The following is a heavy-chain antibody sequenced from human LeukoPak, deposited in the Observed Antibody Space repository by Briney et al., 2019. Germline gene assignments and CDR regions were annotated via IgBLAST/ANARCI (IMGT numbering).Heavy chain of an antibody. D-gene: IGHD6-19*01. V-gene: IGHV4-59*01. J-gene: IGHJ4*02. CDR3: ARARDSSGWFDY. Sequence: SETLSLTCTVSGGSISSYYWSWIWQPPGKGLEWIGYIYYSGRTNYNPSLKSRVTISVDTSKTQFSLNLYSVTAADTAVYYCARARDSSGWFDYWGQGTLVTVSS. CDR1: GGSISSYY. CDR2: IYYSGRT.